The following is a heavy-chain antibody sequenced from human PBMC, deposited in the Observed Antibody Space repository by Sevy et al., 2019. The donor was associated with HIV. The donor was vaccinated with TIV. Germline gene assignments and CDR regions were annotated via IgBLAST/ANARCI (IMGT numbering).Heavy chain of an antibody. V-gene: IGHV3-23*01. CDR1: GFTFRTYA. J-gene: IGHJ3*02. CDR2: ISGAGGSP. Sequence: GGSLRLSCAASGFTFRTYAMNWVRQAPGKGLEWVSGISGAGGSPYYADSVKGRFTISRDNSRHTLYLQMSSLRAEDTGIYYCAKLLGILSGDGLAIWGQGKMVTVSS. D-gene: IGHD7-27*01. CDR3: AKLLGILSGDGLAI.